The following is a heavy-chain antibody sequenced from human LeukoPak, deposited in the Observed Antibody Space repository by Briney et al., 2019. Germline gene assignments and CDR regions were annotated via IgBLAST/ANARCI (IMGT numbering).Heavy chain of an antibody. D-gene: IGHD2-2*01. CDR3: ARDPFCSSSTGCYFEDWFDT. Sequence: GGSLRLSCAASGFTFYDDMSWGRPAPGKGGGWVCGVTWNGDKAGYADSVRGRFAISRDNTKKSLYLQMSSLRAEDTALYYCARDPFCSSSTGCYFEDWFDTWGPGTLVTVSS. CDR2: VTWNGDKA. V-gene: IGHV3-20*04. J-gene: IGHJ5*02. CDR1: GFTFYDD.